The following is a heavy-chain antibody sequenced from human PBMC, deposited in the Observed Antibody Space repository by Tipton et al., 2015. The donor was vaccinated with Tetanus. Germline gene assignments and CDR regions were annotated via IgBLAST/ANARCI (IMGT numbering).Heavy chain of an antibody. CDR1: GGSFNTYG. J-gene: IGHJ6*02. CDR2: IVPVSGTT. V-gene: IGHV1-69*06. D-gene: IGHD6-19*01. Sequence: QVQLVQSGAEVKKPGSSVKVSCKASGGSFNTYGISWVRQASGQGLQWMGKIVPVSGTTYAQRVKGRVTITADKSTSLVFLELCSLPSAGTSWYYFARDLGGTFQFSALDVWVQGTTVSVFS. CDR3: ARDLGGTFQFSALDV.